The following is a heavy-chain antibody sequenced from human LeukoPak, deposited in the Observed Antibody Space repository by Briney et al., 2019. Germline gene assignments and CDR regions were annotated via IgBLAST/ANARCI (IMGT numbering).Heavy chain of an antibody. CDR1: GYSFTSYW. CDR3: ARQRYDFWSGYSQGAVGYFDY. D-gene: IGHD3-3*01. CDR2: IYPGDSDT. J-gene: IGHJ4*02. V-gene: IGHV5-51*01. Sequence: GESLKISCKGSGYSFTSYWIGWVRQMPGKGLEWMGIIYPGDSDTRYSPSFQGQVTISADKSISTAYLQWSSLKASDTAMYYCARQRYDFWSGYSQGAVGYFDYWGQGTLVTVSS.